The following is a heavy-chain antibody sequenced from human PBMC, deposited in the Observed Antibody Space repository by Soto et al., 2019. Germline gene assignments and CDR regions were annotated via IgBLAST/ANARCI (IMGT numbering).Heavy chain of an antibody. J-gene: IGHJ5*02. CDR3: AHRRAYCSGGSCYSIWFDP. D-gene: IGHD2-15*01. CDR1: GFSLSTSGVG. Sequence: QITLKESGPTLVKPTQTLTLTCTFSGFSLSTSGVGVGWIRQPPGKALEWLALIYWDDDKRYSPSLKSRLTITKYTSKSQVVLTMTNMDPVDTATYYCAHRRAYCSGGSCYSIWFDPWGQGTLVTVSS. CDR2: IYWDDDK. V-gene: IGHV2-5*02.